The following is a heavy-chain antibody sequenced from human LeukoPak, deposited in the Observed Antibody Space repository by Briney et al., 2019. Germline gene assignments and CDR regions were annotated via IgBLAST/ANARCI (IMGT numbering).Heavy chain of an antibody. CDR2: ISSSGTTI. Sequence: PGGSLRLSCAASGFTFSSFEMNWVRQAPGKGPAWLSYISSSGTTIYYADSVKGRFTISRDNAKNSLYLQMNSLRAEDTAVYYCARASFYGAFDYWGQGTLVTVSS. CDR1: GFTFSSFE. D-gene: IGHD4-17*01. V-gene: IGHV3-48*03. CDR3: ARASFYGAFDY. J-gene: IGHJ4*02.